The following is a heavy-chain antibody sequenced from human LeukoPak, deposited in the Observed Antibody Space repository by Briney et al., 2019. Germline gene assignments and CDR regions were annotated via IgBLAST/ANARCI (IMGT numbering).Heavy chain of an antibody. Sequence: SQTLSLTCTVSGGSISSGGYYWSWIRQHPGKGLEWVGSMYYSGTTYYNPSLKSRVTISVDTSKNQFSLKLSSVTAADTAVYYCARHRYRSGSDWIDPWGQGTLVTVSS. V-gene: IGHV4-39*01. CDR2: MYYSGTT. D-gene: IGHD1-26*01. CDR1: GGSISSGGYY. J-gene: IGHJ5*02. CDR3: ARHRYRSGSDWIDP.